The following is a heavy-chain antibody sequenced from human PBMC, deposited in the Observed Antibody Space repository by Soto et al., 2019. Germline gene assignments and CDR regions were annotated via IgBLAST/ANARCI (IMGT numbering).Heavy chain of an antibody. CDR1: GYTFTGYY. D-gene: IGHD2-2*01. J-gene: IGHJ5*02. CDR3: ARPYCSSTSCSNWFDP. Sequence: SVKVSCKASGYTFTGYYMHWVRQAPGQGLEWMGWINPNSGGTNYAQKFQGRVTMTRDTSISTAYMELSRLRSDDTAVYYCARPYCSSTSCSNWFDPWGQGTLVTVSS. V-gene: IGHV1-2*02. CDR2: INPNSGGT.